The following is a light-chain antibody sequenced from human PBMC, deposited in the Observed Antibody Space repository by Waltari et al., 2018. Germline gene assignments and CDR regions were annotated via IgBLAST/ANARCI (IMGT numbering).Light chain of an antibody. Sequence: TLDSGHITNVVAWHQQHPERGPRYLMKINSDGSHSKGDEIPDRFSGSSSGAERYLTISSVQSDDEADYYCQTGGHGTWVFGGGTKLTVL. V-gene: IGLV4-69*01. CDR2: INSDGSH. CDR1: SGHITNV. CDR3: QTGGHGTWV. J-gene: IGLJ3*02.